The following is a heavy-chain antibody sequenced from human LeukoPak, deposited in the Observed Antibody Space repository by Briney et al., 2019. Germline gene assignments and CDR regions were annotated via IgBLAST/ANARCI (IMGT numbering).Heavy chain of an antibody. J-gene: IGHJ4*02. Sequence: AHTLSLTCTLSGASISSGGYYWSCIRQPPGKGLEWIGYIYHRGSTYYNPSLKSRVTISVDRSKNQFSLKLRSVTAADTAVYYCARESIAARGFDYWGQGTLVTVSS. CDR2: IYHRGST. CDR1: GASISSGGYY. V-gene: IGHV4-30-2*01. CDR3: ARESIAARGFDY. D-gene: IGHD6-6*01.